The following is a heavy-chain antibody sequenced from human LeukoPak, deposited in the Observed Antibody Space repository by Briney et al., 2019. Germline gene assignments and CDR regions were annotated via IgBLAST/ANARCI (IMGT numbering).Heavy chain of an antibody. Sequence: GSVKVSCKASGYTFTSYDINWVRQATGQGLEWMGWMNPNSGNTGYAQKFQGSVTITRNTSISTAYMKLSSLRSEDTAVYYCARGFDSSGWLYYYYYMDVWGKGTTVTVSS. CDR2: MNPNSGNT. CDR3: ARGFDSSGWLYYYYYMDV. CDR1: GYTFTSYD. J-gene: IGHJ6*03. D-gene: IGHD6-19*01. V-gene: IGHV1-8*03.